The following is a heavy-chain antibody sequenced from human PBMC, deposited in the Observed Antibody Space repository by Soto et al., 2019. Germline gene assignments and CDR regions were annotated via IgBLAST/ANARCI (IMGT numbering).Heavy chain of an antibody. J-gene: IGHJ3*02. CDR3: ARATSSSYCTNGVCYGAFDI. CDR1: GGSISSYY. V-gene: IGHV4-59*01. Sequence: SETLSLTCTVSGGSISSYYWSWIRQPPGKGLEWIGYIYYSGSTNYNPSLKSRVTISVDTSKNQFSLKLSSVTAADTAVYYCARATSSSYCTNGVCYGAFDIWGQGTMVTVSS. CDR2: IYYSGST. D-gene: IGHD2-8*01.